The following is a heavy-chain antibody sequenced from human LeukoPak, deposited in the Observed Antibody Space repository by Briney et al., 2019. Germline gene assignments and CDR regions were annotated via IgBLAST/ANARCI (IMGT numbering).Heavy chain of an antibody. V-gene: IGHV6-1*01. CDR1: GDSVSSNTAA. Sequence: SQTLSLTCAISGDSVSSNTAAWNWIRQSPLRGLEWLGRTYYRSKWYTDYAVSVKSRISINPDTSKNQFSLQLNSVTPEDTAVYYCVRGADSWPHDYWGQGTLVTVSS. CDR3: VRGADSWPHDY. CDR2: TYYRSKWYT. J-gene: IGHJ4*02. D-gene: IGHD3-22*01.